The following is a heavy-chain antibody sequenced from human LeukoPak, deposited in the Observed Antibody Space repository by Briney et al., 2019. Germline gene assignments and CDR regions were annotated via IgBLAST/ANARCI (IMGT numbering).Heavy chain of an antibody. Sequence: GGSLRLSCAPSGFTFSSYDMHWVRQAPGKGLEWVAVIWYDGSNKHYADSVKGRFTISRDNSKNTLYLQMNSLRAEDTAVYYCAKEEEEIYYGSGSSLDYWGQGTLVTVSS. CDR1: GFTFSSYD. J-gene: IGHJ4*02. V-gene: IGHV3-33*06. D-gene: IGHD3-10*01. CDR3: AKEEEEIYYGSGSSLDY. CDR2: IWYDGSNK.